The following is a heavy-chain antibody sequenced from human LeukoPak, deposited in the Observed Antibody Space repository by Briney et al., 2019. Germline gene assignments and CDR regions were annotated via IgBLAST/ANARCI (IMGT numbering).Heavy chain of an antibody. CDR1: GFTFSSYS. J-gene: IGHJ4*02. CDR3: AREFDSSGYSLLYYFDY. V-gene: IGHV3-21*01. Sequence: GGSLRLSCAASGFTFSSYSMNWVRQAPGKGLEWVSSISSSSSYIYYADSVKGRFTISRDNAKNSLYLQMNSLRAEDTAMYYCAREFDSSGYSLLYYFDYWGQGTLVTVSS. CDR2: ISSSSSYI. D-gene: IGHD3-22*01.